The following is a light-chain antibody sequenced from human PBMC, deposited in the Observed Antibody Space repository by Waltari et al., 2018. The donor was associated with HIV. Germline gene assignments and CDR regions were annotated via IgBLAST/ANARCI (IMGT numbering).Light chain of an antibody. V-gene: IGKV4-1*01. CDR1: RNLLYSSNNNSY. Sequence: DVVVTQFPDSLAVSVGERATLNCKSSRNLLYSSNNNSYLAWNQQKAGQRAKLLIYWASTRESGVPDRVSGNGSGTDVNLTISSLQAEDVAVYDCQQYYSVPYTFGQGTKLEIK. CDR3: QQYYSVPYT. J-gene: IGKJ2*01. CDR2: WAS.